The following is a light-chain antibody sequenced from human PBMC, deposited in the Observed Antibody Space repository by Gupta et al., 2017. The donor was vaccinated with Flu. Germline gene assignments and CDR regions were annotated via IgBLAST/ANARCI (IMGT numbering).Light chain of an antibody. CDR2: RNN. J-gene: IGLJ3*02. CDR3: SAWDDSRNGWV. V-gene: IGLV1-44*01. Sequence: SVPTPPPSASGTPAPRVTISCTGSSSNIGSNTVNWYQQHPGTAPKLLIYRNNQRPSGGPDRFSGAKSGTSAALAISGRQAEDDADYYCSAWDDSRNGWVFGGGTKLTVL. CDR1: SSNIGSNT.